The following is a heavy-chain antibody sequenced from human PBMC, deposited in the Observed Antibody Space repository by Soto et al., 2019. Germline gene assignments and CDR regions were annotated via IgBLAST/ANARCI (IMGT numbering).Heavy chain of an antibody. CDR1: GLTFTDAW. D-gene: IGHD6-13*01. CDR2: IKSKAAGGTA. V-gene: IGHV3-15*07. J-gene: IGHJ4*02. Sequence: EVQLVESGGGLVTPGGSLRLSCAVTGLTFTDAWMNWMRQAPGKGPEWVGRIKSKAAGGTADYAAAVKDRFTMSRDDSKNMLYLQMNSLKSADTAVYYSSSGMAAGTYWGQGTLVTVSS. CDR3: SSGMAAGTY.